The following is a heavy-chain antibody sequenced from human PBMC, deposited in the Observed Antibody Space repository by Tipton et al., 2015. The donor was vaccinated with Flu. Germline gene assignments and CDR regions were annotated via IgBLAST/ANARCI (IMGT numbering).Heavy chain of an antibody. D-gene: IGHD4-11*01. J-gene: IGHJ5*02. CDR1: GGSISSGGAY. V-gene: IGHV4-31*03. CDR3: ARRDYSNYVSDPRNWFDP. Sequence: LRLSCSVSGGSISSGGAYWTWIRQHPGKGLEWIGNIYHRGNTYHNPSLKSRVTISVDTSKNQFSLKLSSVTAADTAVYYCARRDYSNYVSDPRNWFDPWGQGTLVTVSS. CDR2: IYHRGNT.